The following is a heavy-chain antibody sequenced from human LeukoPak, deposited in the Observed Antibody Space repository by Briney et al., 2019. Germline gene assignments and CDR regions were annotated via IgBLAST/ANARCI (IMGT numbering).Heavy chain of an antibody. Sequence: SETLSLTCTVSGGSISSGSYYWSWIRQSPGKGLEWIGEINHRGSTNYNPSLKRRVTISVDTSKNQFSLKLSSVTAADTAVYYCARGRYYDSSGYLDPWGQGTLVTVSS. CDR3: ARGRYYDSSGYLDP. D-gene: IGHD3-22*01. V-gene: IGHV4-39*07. J-gene: IGHJ5*02. CDR1: GGSISSGSYY. CDR2: INHRGST.